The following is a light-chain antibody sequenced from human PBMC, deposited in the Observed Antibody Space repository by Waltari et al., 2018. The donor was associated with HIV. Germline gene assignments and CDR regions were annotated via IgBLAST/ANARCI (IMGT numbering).Light chain of an antibody. CDR1: QSVNEW. CDR2: KVS. J-gene: IGKJ1*01. V-gene: IGKV1-5*03. CDR3: QQFHSYWT. Sequence: IQMTQSPETLSASVGARVTINCRASQSVNEWLAWFQQKPGKAPKLLISKVSTLERGVPSRFSGSGSGTQFTLTISSLQPDDFATYYCQQFHSYWTFGQGTRVEIK.